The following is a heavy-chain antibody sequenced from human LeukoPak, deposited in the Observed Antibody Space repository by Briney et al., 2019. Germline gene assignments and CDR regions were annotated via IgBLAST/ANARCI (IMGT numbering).Heavy chain of an antibody. Sequence: SEALSLTCTVSGGSISSYYWSWIRQPAGKGLEWIGRIYTSGSTNYNPSLTSRVTMSVDTSKNQFSLKLSSVAAADTAVYYCARDGYYYDTSGYYYFDYWGQGTLVTVST. CDR3: ARDGYYYDTSGYYYFDY. J-gene: IGHJ4*02. CDR2: IYTSGST. V-gene: IGHV4-4*07. CDR1: GGSISSYY. D-gene: IGHD3-22*01.